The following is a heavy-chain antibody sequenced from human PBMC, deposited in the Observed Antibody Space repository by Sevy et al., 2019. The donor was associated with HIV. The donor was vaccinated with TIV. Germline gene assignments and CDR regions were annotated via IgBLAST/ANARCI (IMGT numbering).Heavy chain of an antibody. CDR1: GGSISSSSYY. J-gene: IGHJ5*02. CDR2: IYYSGST. D-gene: IGHD2-15*01. Sequence: SETLSLTCTVSGGSISSSSYYWGWIRQPPGKGLEWIGSIYYSGSTYYNPSLKSRVTISVDTSKNQFSLKLSSVTAADTGVYYCARHRYCSGGSCYHGADNWFDPWGQGTLVTVSS. CDR3: ARHRYCSGGSCYHGADNWFDP. V-gene: IGHV4-39*01.